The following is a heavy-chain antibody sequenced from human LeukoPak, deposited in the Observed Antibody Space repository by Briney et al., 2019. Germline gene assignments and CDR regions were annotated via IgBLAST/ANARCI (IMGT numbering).Heavy chain of an antibody. J-gene: IGHJ5*02. Sequence: GGSLRLSCAASGFTVSSNYMSWVRQAPGKGLEWVSVIYSGGSTYYADSVKGRFTISRDNSKNTLYLQMNSLRAEDTAVYYCARKVAAAENWFDPWGQGTLVTVSS. CDR3: ARKVAAAENWFDP. V-gene: IGHV3-53*01. D-gene: IGHD6-13*01. CDR2: IYSGGST. CDR1: GFTVSSNY.